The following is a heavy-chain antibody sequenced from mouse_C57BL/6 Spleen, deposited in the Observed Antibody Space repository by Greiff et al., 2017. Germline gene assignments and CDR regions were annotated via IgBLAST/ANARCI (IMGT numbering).Heavy chain of an antibody. CDR1: GYTFTSYW. CDR2: LYPGNSDT. V-gene: IGHV1-5*01. D-gene: IGHD1-1*01. CDR3: TTTVVATGDYAMDY. J-gene: IGHJ4*01. Sequence: VQLQQSGTVLARPGASVKMSCKTSGYTFTSYWMHWVKQRPGQGLEWIGALYPGNSDTSYNQKFKGKAKLTAVTSASTAYMELSSLTNEDSAVYYCTTTVVATGDYAMDYWGQGSSVTVAS.